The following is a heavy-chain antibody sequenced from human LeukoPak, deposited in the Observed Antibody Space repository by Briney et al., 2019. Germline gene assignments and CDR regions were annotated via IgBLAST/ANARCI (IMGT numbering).Heavy chain of an antibody. CDR1: GFTFSSYA. Sequence: GRSLRLSCAASGFTFSSYAMHRVRQAPGKGLEWVAVISYDGSNKYYADSVKGRFTISRDNSKNTLYLQMNSLRAEDTAVYYCARSDGGSYDYWGQGTLVTVSS. J-gene: IGHJ4*02. D-gene: IGHD2-15*01. CDR3: ARSDGGSYDY. CDR2: ISYDGSNK. V-gene: IGHV3-30*04.